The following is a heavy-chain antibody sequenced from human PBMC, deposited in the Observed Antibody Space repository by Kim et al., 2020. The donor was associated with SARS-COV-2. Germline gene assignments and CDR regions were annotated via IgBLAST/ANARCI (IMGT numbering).Heavy chain of an antibody. V-gene: IGHV4-59*01. CDR3: ARALAAASDAFDI. D-gene: IGHD6-13*01. J-gene: IGHJ3*02. Sequence: SNPSLKRRVTISVDTSKNQFSLKLSSVTAADTAVYYCARALAAASDAFDIWGQGTMVTVSS.